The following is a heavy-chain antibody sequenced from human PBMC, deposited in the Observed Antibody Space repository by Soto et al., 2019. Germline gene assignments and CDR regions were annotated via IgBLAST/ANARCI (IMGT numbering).Heavy chain of an antibody. D-gene: IGHD2-2*01. V-gene: IGHV2-70*11. J-gene: IGHJ3*02. CDR1: GFSLSTSGMC. CDR3: ARMSVVVPAAASPGPRNAFDI. CDR2: IDWDDDK. Sequence: GSGPTLVNPTQTLTLTCTFSGFSLSTSGMCVSWIRQPPGKALEWLARIDWDDDKYYSTSLKTRLTISKDTSKNQVVLTMTNMDPVDTATYYCARMSVVVPAAASPGPRNAFDIWGQGTMVTVSS.